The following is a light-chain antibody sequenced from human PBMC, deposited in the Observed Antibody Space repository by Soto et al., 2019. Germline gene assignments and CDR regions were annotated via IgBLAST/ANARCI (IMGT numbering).Light chain of an antibody. CDR2: KAS. J-gene: IGKJ5*01. V-gene: IGKV1-5*03. CDR1: QSVSSW. CDR3: QQHRSYPVT. Sequence: IQMTQSPSTLSASVGERVIITCRASQSVSSWLAWYQHKPGKAPNLLIYKASRLASGVPSRFSVSGSGTEFTLTISSLQPDDFATYYCQQHRSYPVTFGQGTRLEIK.